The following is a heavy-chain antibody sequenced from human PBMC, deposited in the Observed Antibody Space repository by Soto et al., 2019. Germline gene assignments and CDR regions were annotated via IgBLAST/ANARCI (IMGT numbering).Heavy chain of an antibody. CDR3: ARHYSGSYYSHWSDP. D-gene: IGHD1-26*01. CDR2: IFYSGNT. Sequence: ETLSLTCSVSGDSVSSGSYYWSWVRQPPGKGLEWIGYIFYSGNTNYNPSLQSRVTISVDTSKNQFSLKLRSVTAADTAMYYCARHYSGSYYSHWSDPWGQGTMVTV. V-gene: IGHV4-61*01. J-gene: IGHJ5*02. CDR1: GDSVSSGSYY.